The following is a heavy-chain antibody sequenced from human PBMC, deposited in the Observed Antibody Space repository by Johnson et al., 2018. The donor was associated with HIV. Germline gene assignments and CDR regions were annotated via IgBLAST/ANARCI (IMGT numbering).Heavy chain of an antibody. CDR3: ARDAGTYLVFDGEYLNAFDI. V-gene: IGHV3-30-3*01. J-gene: IGHJ3*02. CDR2: ISYDGSNK. CDR1: GFTFSDHA. D-gene: IGHD1-1*01. Sequence: VQLVESGGGVVQPGGSLRLSCVASGFTFSDHAMHWVRQAPGKGLEWVAVISYDGSNKDYADSVKGRFTISRANAKNTLYLQMNSGRAEDTSVYYCARDAGTYLVFDGEYLNAFDIWGQGTMVTVSS.